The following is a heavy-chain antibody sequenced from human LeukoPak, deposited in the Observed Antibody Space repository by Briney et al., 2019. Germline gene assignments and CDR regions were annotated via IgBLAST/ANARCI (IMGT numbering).Heavy chain of an antibody. D-gene: IGHD3-22*01. V-gene: IGHV4-31*03. CDR3: ARRPPPYYDSSGYSASPYDYYMDG. CDR1: GGSISRGGYY. CDR2: IYYSGST. Sequence: PSETLSLTCTVSGGSISRGGYYWSWIRQHPGKGLEGIGYIYYSGSTYYNPSLKSRVTISVDTSKNQFSLKLSSVTAADTAVYYCARRPPPYYDSSGYSASPYDYYMDGWGRGPTVTVSS. J-gene: IGHJ6*03.